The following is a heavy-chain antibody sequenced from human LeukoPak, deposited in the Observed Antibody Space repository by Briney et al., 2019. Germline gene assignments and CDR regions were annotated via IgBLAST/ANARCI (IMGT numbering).Heavy chain of an antibody. CDR3: ARRWLGTIDY. J-gene: IGHJ4*02. Sequence: QAGGSLRLSCAASGFTVSINYMSGVRQAPGKGLEWVSVIYSGGRTYYADSVKRRFTISRDNSKNTLYLKKNSLRDEDTDVYYCARRWLGTIDYWGQGTLVTVSS. V-gene: IGHV3-66*01. D-gene: IGHD6-19*01. CDR1: GFTVSINY. CDR2: IYSGGRT.